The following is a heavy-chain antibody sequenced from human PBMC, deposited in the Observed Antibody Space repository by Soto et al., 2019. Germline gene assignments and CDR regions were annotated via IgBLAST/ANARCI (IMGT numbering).Heavy chain of an antibody. CDR1: GFTFSSYA. D-gene: IGHD3-16*01. CDR3: AKSGGSYHYYYGMDV. CDR2: ISGSGGST. Sequence: PGGSLRLSCAASGFTFSSYAMHWVRQAPGKGLEWVSAISGSGGSTYYADSVKGRFTISRDNSKNTLYLQMNSLRAEDTAVYYCAKSGGSYHYYYGMDVWGQGTTVTVSS. J-gene: IGHJ6*02. V-gene: IGHV3-23*01.